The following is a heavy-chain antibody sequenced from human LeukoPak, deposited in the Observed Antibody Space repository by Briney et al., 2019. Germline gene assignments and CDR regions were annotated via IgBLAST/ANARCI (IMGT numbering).Heavy chain of an antibody. CDR2: IIPIFGTA. V-gene: IGHV1-69*06. Sequence: SVKVSCKASGGTFSSYAISWVRQAPGQGLEWMGRIIPIFGTANYAQKFQGRVTITADKSTSTAYMGLSSLRSEDTAVYYCARVVKYCGGDCFIFDYWGQGTLVTVSS. CDR3: ARVVKYCGGDCFIFDY. J-gene: IGHJ4*02. D-gene: IGHD2-21*02. CDR1: GGTFSSYA.